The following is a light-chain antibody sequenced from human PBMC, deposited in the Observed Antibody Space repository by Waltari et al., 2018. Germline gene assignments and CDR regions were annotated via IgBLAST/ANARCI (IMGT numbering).Light chain of an antibody. Sequence: DIVMTQSPDSLAVSLGERATINCKSSQSVLKSSNNNNYLAWFQQKPGPPPKLLIYWASTRESGVPDRFSGSGSGTDFTLTISSLQAEDVAVYYCQQYYSDPLTFGQGTKLEIK. CDR2: WAS. CDR1: QSVLKSSNNNNY. J-gene: IGKJ2*01. CDR3: QQYYSDPLT. V-gene: IGKV4-1*01.